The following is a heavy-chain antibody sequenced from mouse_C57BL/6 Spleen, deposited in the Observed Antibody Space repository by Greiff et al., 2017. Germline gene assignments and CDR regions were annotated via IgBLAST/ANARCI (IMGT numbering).Heavy chain of an antibody. CDR2: IYPGDGDT. CDR3: ARCGYYGSSPYWYFDV. J-gene: IGHJ1*03. V-gene: IGHV1-80*01. CDR1: GYAFSSYW. Sequence: QVHVKQSGAELVKPGASVKISCKASGYAFSSYWMNWVKQRPGKGLEWIGQIYPGDGDTNYNGKFKGKATLTADKSSSTAYMQLSSLTSEDSAVYFCARCGYYGSSPYWYFDVWGTGTTVTVSS. D-gene: IGHD1-1*01.